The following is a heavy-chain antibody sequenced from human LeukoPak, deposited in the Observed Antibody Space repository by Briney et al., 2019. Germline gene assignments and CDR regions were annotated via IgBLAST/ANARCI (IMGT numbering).Heavy chain of an antibody. CDR3: ATGGVHYYDTSADY. CDR1: GFTFSRSS. V-gene: IGHV3-21*01. D-gene: IGHD3-22*01. J-gene: IGHJ4*02. Sequence: GGSLRLSCAASGFTFSRSSMNWVRQAPGKGLEWVSSITTSSSYIYYTDSVKGRFTISGDNAKNSLYLQMNSLRGEDTAVYYCATGGVHYYDTSADYWGQGTLVTVSS. CDR2: ITTSSSYI.